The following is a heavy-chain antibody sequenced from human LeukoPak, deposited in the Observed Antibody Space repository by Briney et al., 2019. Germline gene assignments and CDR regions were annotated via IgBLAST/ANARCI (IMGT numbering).Heavy chain of an antibody. D-gene: IGHD3-3*02. CDR3: AVLGY. J-gene: IGHJ4*02. CDR1: GFTFSSYA. CDR2: ISYDGSNK. V-gene: IGHV3-30-3*01. Sequence: GGSLRLSCAASGFTFSSYAMHWVRQAPGKGLEWVAVISYDGSNKYYADSVKGRFTISRDNSKNTLYLQLNSLRAEDTAVYYCAVLGYWGQGTLVTVSS.